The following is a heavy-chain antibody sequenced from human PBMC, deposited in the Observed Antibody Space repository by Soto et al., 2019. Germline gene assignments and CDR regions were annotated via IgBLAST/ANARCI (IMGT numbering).Heavy chain of an antibody. Sequence: SETLSLTCAVYGGPFSGYYWSWIRQPPGKGLEWIGEINHSGSTNYNPSLKSRVTISVDTSKNQFSLKLSSVTAADTAVYYCARGTLTDYDFWSGYSFAYWGQGTLVTVSS. D-gene: IGHD3-3*01. J-gene: IGHJ4*02. CDR3: ARGTLTDYDFWSGYSFAY. CDR1: GGPFSGYY. V-gene: IGHV4-34*01. CDR2: INHSGST.